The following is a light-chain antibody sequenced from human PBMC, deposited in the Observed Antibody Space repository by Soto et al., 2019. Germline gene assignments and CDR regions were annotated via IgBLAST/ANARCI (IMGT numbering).Light chain of an antibody. CDR2: GAS. CDR1: RDIANY. Sequence: DTQMTQSPSPLSASVGDRVTISCQTSRDIANYLAWFQQKPGKVPKLLINGASTLQSGVPSRFSGSGSGTDFNLTISSLQPEDVATYYCQKLNSAPLTFGGGTKVDIK. J-gene: IGKJ4*01. V-gene: IGKV1-27*01. CDR3: QKLNSAPLT.